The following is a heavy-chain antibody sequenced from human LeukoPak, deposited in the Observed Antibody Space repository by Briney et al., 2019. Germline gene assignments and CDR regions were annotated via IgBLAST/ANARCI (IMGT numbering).Heavy chain of an antibody. V-gene: IGHV4-31*03. CDR1: GGSISSGGYY. Sequence: SETLSLTCTVSGGSISSGGYYWNWIRRHPGKGLEWIGYIYYSGTIYYNPSLKSRVIILVDTSKNQFSLKLSSVTAADTAVYFCAASGDNNWFDPWGQGTLVTVSS. CDR3: AASGDNNWFDP. D-gene: IGHD5-12*01. J-gene: IGHJ5*02. CDR2: IYYSGTI.